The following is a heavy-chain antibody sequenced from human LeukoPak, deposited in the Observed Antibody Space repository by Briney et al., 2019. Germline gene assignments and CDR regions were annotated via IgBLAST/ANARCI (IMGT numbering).Heavy chain of an antibody. D-gene: IGHD3-22*01. CDR3: ARGLGTYDSSELTWPMISF. J-gene: IGHJ4*02. CDR2: MNPDSGDT. CDR1: GYTFSNYE. V-gene: IGHV1-8*01. Sequence: ASVKVSCKASGYTFSNYEINWVRQATGQGLEWMGWMNPDSGDTAYAQKFQGRITMTRSTSITTAYMELSSLRSEDTAVYYCARGLGTYDSSELTWPMISFWGQGTLVTVSS.